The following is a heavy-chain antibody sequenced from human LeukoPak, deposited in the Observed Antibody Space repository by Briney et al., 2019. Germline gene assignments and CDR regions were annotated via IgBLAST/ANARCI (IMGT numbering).Heavy chain of an antibody. CDR1: GYTFTSYD. V-gene: IGHV1-8*01. CDR2: MNPNSGNT. Sequence: GASVKVSCKAPGYTFTSYDINWVRQATGQGLEWMGWMNPNSGNTGYAQKFQGRVTMTRNTSISTAYMELSSLRSEDTAVYYCARIGQQLLGFDYWGQGTLVTVSS. J-gene: IGHJ4*02. D-gene: IGHD6-13*01. CDR3: ARIGQQLLGFDY.